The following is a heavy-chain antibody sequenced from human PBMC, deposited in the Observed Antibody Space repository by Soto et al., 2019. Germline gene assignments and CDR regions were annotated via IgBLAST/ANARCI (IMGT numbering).Heavy chain of an antibody. CDR3: ARTGAQHWNYGMDV. V-gene: IGHV1-2*04. D-gene: IGHD1-1*01. CDR1: GYTFTGYY. J-gene: IGHJ6*02. CDR2: INPNSGGT. Sequence: ASVKVSCKASGYTFTGYYMHWVRQAPGQGLEWMGWINPNSGGTNYAQRFQGWVTMTRDTSISTAYMELSRLRSDDTAVYYCARTGAQHWNYGMDVWGQGTTVTVSS.